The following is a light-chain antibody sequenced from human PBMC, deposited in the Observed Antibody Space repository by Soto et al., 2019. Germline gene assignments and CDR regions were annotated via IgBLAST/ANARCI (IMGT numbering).Light chain of an antibody. Sequence: QSALTQPASVSGSPGQSVTISCTGTSSDIGAHDYVSWYRQHPGKAPKLLIYEVTNRPSGVSPRFSGSKSANTASLTISGLQVEDEADYYCNSYTSNNTYVFGTGTKVTVL. J-gene: IGLJ1*01. V-gene: IGLV2-14*01. CDR1: SSDIGAHDY. CDR3: NSYTSNNTYV. CDR2: EVT.